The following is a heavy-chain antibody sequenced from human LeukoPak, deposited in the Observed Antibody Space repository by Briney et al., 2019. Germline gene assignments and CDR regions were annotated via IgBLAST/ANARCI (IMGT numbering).Heavy chain of an antibody. D-gene: IGHD2-2*01. V-gene: IGHV3-23*01. CDR2: ISDSGVST. CDR3: AQDRFSFVH. Sequence: PGGSLRLSCAASGFTFSSYAMSWVRQAPGKGLEWVSAISDSGVSTYYADSVKGRFTISRDNSKNTLYLQINSLRAEDTAVYYCAQDRFSFVHWGQGTLVTVSS. J-gene: IGHJ1*01. CDR1: GFTFSSYA.